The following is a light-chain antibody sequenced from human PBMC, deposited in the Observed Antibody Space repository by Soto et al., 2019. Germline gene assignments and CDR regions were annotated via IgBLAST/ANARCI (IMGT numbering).Light chain of an antibody. Sequence: QSVLPQPPSGSGTPGQRVTISCSGSSSNIGSNYVYWYQQLPGTAPKLLIYRNNQRPSGVPDRFSGSKSGTPASLAISRVQSEDEADYYCAAWDDSLNAYVFGTGTKVTVL. CDR2: RNN. J-gene: IGLJ1*01. CDR1: SSNIGSNY. V-gene: IGLV1-47*01. CDR3: AAWDDSLNAYV.